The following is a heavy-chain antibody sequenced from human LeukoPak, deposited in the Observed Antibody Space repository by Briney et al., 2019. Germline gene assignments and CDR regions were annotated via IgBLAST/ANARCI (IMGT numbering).Heavy chain of an antibody. V-gene: IGHV3-23*01. CDR3: VKDNGDWTRGTLLPREYYFDY. CDR2: ISGSGDNT. D-gene: IGHD2/OR15-2a*01. J-gene: IGHJ4*02. Sequence: GGSLRLSCAASGFTFSTYAMTWVRQAPGKGPEWISVISGSGDNTYYADSVKGRFTISRDNSKKTLYLQMNSLRAEDTAVYYCVKDNGDWTRGTLLPREYYFDYWGQGTLVTVSS. CDR1: GFTFSTYA.